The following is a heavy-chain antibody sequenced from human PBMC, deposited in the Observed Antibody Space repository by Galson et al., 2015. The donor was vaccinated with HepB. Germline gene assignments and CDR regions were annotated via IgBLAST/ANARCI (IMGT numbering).Heavy chain of an antibody. CDR3: VEKAVAGPHSWFDP. CDR1: GGSSSGYY. J-gene: IGHJ5*02. D-gene: IGHD6-19*01. CDR2: TNHSGRT. V-gene: IGHV4-34*01. Sequence: ETLSLTCAVYGGSSSGYYWSWIRQPPGKGLEWIGETNHSGRTNYNPSLESRVTISVDTSNNPFFLKLSSVTASDTAVYSCVEKAVAGPHSWFDPWGQGALVTVSS.